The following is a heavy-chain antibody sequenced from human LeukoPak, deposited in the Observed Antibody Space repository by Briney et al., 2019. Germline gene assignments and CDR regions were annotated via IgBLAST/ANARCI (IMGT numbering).Heavy chain of an antibody. J-gene: IGHJ4*02. D-gene: IGHD3-16*01. CDR3: ARDWDRGGALFDYFDY. Sequence: SETLSLTCTVSGGSISSTNYYWSWIRQPPGKGLEWIGYIYHSGSTYYNPSLKSRVSISVDMSKNQFSLKLSSVTAADTAVYYCARDWDRGGALFDYFDYWSQGTLVTVSS. CDR2: IYHSGST. CDR1: GGSISSTNYY. V-gene: IGHV4-30-4*01.